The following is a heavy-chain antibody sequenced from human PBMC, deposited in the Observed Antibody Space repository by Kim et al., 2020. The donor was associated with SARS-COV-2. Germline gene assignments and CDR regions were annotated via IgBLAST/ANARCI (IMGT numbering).Heavy chain of an antibody. Sequence: GSAGYHPSLKSRITLSVYTSKNQFSLTLSSVTAADTAGYYCARESATSFDPWGQGTLVTVSA. D-gene: IGHD6-25*01. V-gene: IGHV4-59*01. J-gene: IGHJ5*02. CDR3: ARESATSFDP. CDR2: GSA.